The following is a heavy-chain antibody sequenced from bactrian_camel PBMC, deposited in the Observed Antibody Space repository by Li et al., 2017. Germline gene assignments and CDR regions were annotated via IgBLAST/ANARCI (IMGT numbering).Heavy chain of an antibody. V-gene: IGHV3S1*01. D-gene: IGHD6*01. CDR2: ISPGTGRR. CDR1: GYRYSSSSYC. CDR3: ALHAGACLGPKPADFAY. Sequence: HVQLVESGGGSVQAGGSRRLSCVASGYRYSSSSYCVAWVRQAPGREREGVAAISPGTGRRWYGDSVKGRFTISLNNAKNTLFLQMNSLEPNDTAMYYCALHAGACLGPKPADFAYSGQGTQVTV. J-gene: IGHJ6*01.